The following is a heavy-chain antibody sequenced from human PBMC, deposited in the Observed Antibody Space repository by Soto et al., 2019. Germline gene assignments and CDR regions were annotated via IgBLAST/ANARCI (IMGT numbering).Heavy chain of an antibody. Sequence: QITLKESGPTLVKPTETLTVTCTVSGFSLSGDGVGVGWIRQPPGKALEWLALIYWDDDQRYSPSLKTRLTITKDASKNQVVLTMTNMDPMDTATYYCAHAYGGTSWPNDAFDILGQGTVVTVSS. CDR1: GFSLSGDGVG. CDR3: AHAYGGTSWPNDAFDI. CDR2: IYWDDDQ. J-gene: IGHJ3*02. V-gene: IGHV2-5*02. D-gene: IGHD2-21*01.